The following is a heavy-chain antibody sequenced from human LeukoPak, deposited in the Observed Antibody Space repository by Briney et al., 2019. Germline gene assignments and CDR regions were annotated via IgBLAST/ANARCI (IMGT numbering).Heavy chain of an antibody. CDR1: GGSISSGSYY. Sequence: PSETLSLTCTVSGGSISSGSYYWSWIRQPAGKGLEWIGRIYTSGSTNYNPSLKSRVTISVDTSKNQFSLKLSSVTAADTAVYYCARELDYYDSSGLCYWGQGTLVTVSS. D-gene: IGHD3-22*01. V-gene: IGHV4-61*02. CDR3: ARELDYYDSSGLCY. J-gene: IGHJ4*02. CDR2: IYTSGST.